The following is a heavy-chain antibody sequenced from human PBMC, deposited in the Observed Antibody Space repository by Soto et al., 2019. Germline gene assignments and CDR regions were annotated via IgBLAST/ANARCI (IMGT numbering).Heavy chain of an antibody. V-gene: IGHV1-3*01. CDR1: GYTFTSRT. CDR3: ATGRGLGDGFHP. CDR2: INAGNGNT. D-gene: IGHD2-15*01. Sequence: QVQLVQSGAEAKKPGASMKVSCKASGYTFTSRTVHWVRQAPGQRLEWMGWINAGNGNTKYSQNFQGRVTFSRDTAASTAYMDLSTLRSEDTAVYYCATGRGLGDGFHPWGQGTLVTVSS. J-gene: IGHJ5*02.